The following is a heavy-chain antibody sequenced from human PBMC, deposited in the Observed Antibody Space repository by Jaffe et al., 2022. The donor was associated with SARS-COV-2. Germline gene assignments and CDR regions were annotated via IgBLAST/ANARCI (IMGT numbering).Heavy chain of an antibody. J-gene: IGHJ5*02. D-gene: IGHD3-16*01. CDR3: ARVDYYDSGIYDS. V-gene: IGHV1-69*01. CDR2: IIPMFGTA. Sequence: QVQLVQSGAEVKKVGSSVKVSCKASGGTFTNHAISWVRQAPGQGLEWMGGIIPMFGTANYAQKFQDRVTITADESTNTAYMEVTSLRSEDTAVYFCARVDYYDSGIYDSWGQGTLVTVSS. CDR1: GGTFTNHA.